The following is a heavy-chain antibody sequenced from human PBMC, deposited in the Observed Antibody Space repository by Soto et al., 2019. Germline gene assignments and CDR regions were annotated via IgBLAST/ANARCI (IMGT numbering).Heavy chain of an antibody. CDR2: IISNSDGGTA. D-gene: IGHD3-22*01. V-gene: IGHV3-15*07. CDR1: GFTFKNAW. J-gene: IGHJ4*02. Sequence: EVQLVESGGGLGEPGGSLRLSCEASGFTFKNAWMSWLRQAPGRGLEWVGRIISNSDGGTAEYAAPVNGRFTISRDDSKNTLYLQMNSLKTEDTAVYYCTTDVGDSRSFYNFDYWGQGALVTVSS. CDR3: TTDVGDSRSFYNFDY.